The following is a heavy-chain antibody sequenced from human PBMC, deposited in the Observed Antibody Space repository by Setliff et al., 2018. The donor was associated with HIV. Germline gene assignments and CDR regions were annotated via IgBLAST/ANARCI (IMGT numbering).Heavy chain of an antibody. CDR1: GDSISSSSYY. J-gene: IGHJ6*03. Sequence: SETLSLTCTVSGDSISSSSYYWGWIRQPPGKGLEWIGSIYYTGSTSYNPSLKSRVTISVDTSKNQFSLKLSSVTAADTAVYYCARVYGVTTLNYYYYYMDVWGKGTTVTVSS. CDR3: ARVYGVTTLNYYYYYMDV. D-gene: IGHD4-17*01. CDR2: IYYTGST. V-gene: IGHV4-39*07.